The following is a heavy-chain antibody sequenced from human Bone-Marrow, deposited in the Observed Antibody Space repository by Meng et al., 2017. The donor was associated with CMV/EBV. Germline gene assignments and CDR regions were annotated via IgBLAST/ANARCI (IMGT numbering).Heavy chain of an antibody. CDR3: ARGPDFWSGYYVPPFDP. J-gene: IGHJ5*02. D-gene: IGHD3-3*01. CDR1: GFTFSSYW. CDR2: IKQDGSEK. Sequence: GGSLRLSCAASGFTFSSYWMSWVRQAPGKGLEWVANIKQDGSEKYYVDSVKGRFTISRDNAKNSLYLQMNSLRAEDTAAYYCARGPDFWSGYYVPPFDPWGQGTLVTVSS. V-gene: IGHV3-7*01.